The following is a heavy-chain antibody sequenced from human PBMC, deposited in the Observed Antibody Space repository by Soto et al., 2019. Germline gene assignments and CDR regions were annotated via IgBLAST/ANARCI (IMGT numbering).Heavy chain of an antibody. CDR2: IYSSGST. CDR3: ARDSVAFFDS. Sequence: LSLTCTVSDGSVSSGSYYWGWIRQPPGKGLEWIGYIYSSGSTLYNPSLKSRVIISVDTSMNQFSLKLSSVTAADTAVYYCARDSVAFFDSWGQGTLATVSS. D-gene: IGHD2-15*01. V-gene: IGHV4-61*01. J-gene: IGHJ4*02. CDR1: DGSVSSGSYY.